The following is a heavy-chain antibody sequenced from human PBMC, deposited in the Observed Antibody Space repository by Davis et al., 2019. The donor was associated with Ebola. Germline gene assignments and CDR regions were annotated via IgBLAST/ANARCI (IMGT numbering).Heavy chain of an antibody. D-gene: IGHD3-10*01. V-gene: IGHV4-34*01. CDR2: INESGST. CDR3: ARGDGSGSYYAAWWYFDL. CDR1: GGSFSDYY. Sequence: SETLSLTCAIFGGSFSDYYWSWIRQPPGKGLEWIGEINESGSTNYNPSLKSRVTISVDTSKNQFSLKLSSVTAADTAVYYCARGDGSGSYYAAWWYFDLWGRGTLVTVSS. J-gene: IGHJ2*01.